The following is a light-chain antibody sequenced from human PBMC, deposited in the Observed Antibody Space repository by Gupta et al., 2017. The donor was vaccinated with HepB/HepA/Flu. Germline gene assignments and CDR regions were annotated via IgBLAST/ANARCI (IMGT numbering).Light chain of an antibody. J-gene: IGKJ5*01. Sequence: EIVLTQSPATLSLSPGERATLSCRASQSVSSYLAWYQQKPGQAPRLLIYDASKRATGIPARFSGSGPGTDFTLTISSLEPEDFAVYYCQQRSNWQIAFGQGTRLDIK. CDR3: QQRSNWQIA. CDR1: QSVSSY. CDR2: DAS. V-gene: IGKV3D-11*02.